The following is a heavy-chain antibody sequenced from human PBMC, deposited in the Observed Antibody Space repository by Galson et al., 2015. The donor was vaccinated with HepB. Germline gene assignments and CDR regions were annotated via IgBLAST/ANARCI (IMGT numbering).Heavy chain of an antibody. CDR1: GGAFSSYA. V-gene: IGHV1-69*13. CDR2: IIPIFGAT. J-gene: IGHJ6*03. CDR3: ASGRASYYNMDV. Sequence: SVKVSCKASGGAFSSYAISWVRQAPGQGLEWMGGIIPIFGATNYSQKFQGRVTITADESTSTAYMELSSLRSEDTAVFYCASGRASYYNMDVWGKGTTVTVSS.